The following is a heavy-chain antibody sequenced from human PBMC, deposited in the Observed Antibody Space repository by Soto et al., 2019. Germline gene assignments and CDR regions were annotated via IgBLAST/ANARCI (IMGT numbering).Heavy chain of an antibody. CDR3: ARDFPPIAARPPTYYYGMDV. J-gene: IGHJ6*02. CDR1: GGSISSGDYY. CDR2: IYYSGST. Sequence: SETLSLTCTVSGGSISSGDYYWSWIRQPPGKGLEWIGYIYYSGSTYYNPSLKSRVTISVDTSKNQFSLKLSSVTAADTAVYYCARDFPPIAARPPTYYYGMDVWGQGTTVTVSS. D-gene: IGHD6-6*01. V-gene: IGHV4-30-4*01.